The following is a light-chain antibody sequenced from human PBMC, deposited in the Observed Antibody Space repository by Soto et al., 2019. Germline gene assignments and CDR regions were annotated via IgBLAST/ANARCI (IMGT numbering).Light chain of an antibody. Sequence: DVVMTQSPLSLPVTLGQPASMSCRSSRSLIHSAGDTYLNWFQQRPGQSPRRLIYKVSDRDSGGPERFGGRGSGTDFTLKISRVEAEDVGVYYCMQGTHWPWTFGQGTEVEIK. CDR1: RSLIHSAGDTY. CDR2: KVS. V-gene: IGKV2-30*02. CDR3: MQGTHWPWT. J-gene: IGKJ1*01.